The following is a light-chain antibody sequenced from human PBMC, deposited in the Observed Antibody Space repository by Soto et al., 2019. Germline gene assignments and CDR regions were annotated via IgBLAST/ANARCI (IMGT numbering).Light chain of an antibody. CDR1: NIGSKN. Sequence: SYDLTQPLSVSVALGQTARITCGGNNIGSKNVHWYQQKPGQAPVLVIYRDSNRPSGIPERFSGSNSGNTATLTISRAQAGDEADYYCQVWDSRTVVFGGGNQLTVL. J-gene: IGLJ2*01. CDR2: RDS. CDR3: QVWDSRTVV. V-gene: IGLV3-9*01.